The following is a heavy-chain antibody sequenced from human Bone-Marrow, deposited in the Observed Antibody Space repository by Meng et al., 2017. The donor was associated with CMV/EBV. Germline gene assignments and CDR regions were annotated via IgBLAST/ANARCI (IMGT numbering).Heavy chain of an antibody. CDR1: GFTFSSYA. Sequence: GESLKISCVVSGFTFSSYAMAWVRQAPGKGLEWVSAISGSGGNTYYAGSVKGRFTISRDNSKNTLYLQINSLRAEDTAVYYCAKPGDHYYYYYSMAVWGQGPTVPVYS. V-gene: IGHV3-23*01. J-gene: IGHJ6*02. CDR3: AKPGDHYYYYYSMAV. CDR2: ISGSGGNT. D-gene: IGHD7-27*01.